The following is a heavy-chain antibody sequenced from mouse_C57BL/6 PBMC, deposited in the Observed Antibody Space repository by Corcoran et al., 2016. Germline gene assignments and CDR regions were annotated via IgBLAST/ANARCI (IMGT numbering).Heavy chain of an antibody. V-gene: IGHV9-3*01. CDR3: ARGGKTQMSAMDY. CDR2: INTYSGVP. D-gene: IGHD3-1*01. CDR1: GYTFTTYG. J-gene: IGHJ4*01. Sequence: QIQLVQSGPELKKPGETVKISCKASGYTFTTYGMSWVKQAPGKGLKWMGWINTYSGVPTYADDFKGRFAFSLETSASTAYLQINNLKNEDTATYFCARGGKTQMSAMDYWGQGTSVTVSS.